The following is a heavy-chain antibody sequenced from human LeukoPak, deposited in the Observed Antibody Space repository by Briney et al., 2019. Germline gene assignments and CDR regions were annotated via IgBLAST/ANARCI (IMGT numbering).Heavy chain of an antibody. Sequence: PSETLSLTCTVSGGSISSYYWSWIRQPPGKGLEWIACISYSGSTKYNPSLKSRVTISVDTSKNQLSLKLSSVTAADTVGYYCAREPGFDSSGYLNWFDPWGQEPWSPSPQ. V-gene: IGHV4-59*01. CDR1: GGSISSYY. D-gene: IGHD3-22*01. J-gene: IGHJ5*02. CDR2: ISYSGST. CDR3: AREPGFDSSGYLNWFDP.